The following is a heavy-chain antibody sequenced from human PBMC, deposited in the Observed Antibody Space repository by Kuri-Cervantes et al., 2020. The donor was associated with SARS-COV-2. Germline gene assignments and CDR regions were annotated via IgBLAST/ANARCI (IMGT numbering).Heavy chain of an antibody. CDR1: GFTVSSNY. CDR2: IYSGGST. CDR3: AKRRSYCSGGSCSFGAFDI. V-gene: IGHV3-53*01. Sequence: GGSLRLSCAASGFTVSSNYMSWVRQAPGKGLEWVSVIYSGGSTYYADPVKGRFTISRDNSKNTLYLQMNSLRAEDTAVYYCAKRRSYCSGGSCSFGAFDIWGQGTMVT. J-gene: IGHJ3*02. D-gene: IGHD2-15*01.